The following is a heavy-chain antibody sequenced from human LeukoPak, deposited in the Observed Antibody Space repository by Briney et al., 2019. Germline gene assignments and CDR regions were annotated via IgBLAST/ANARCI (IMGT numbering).Heavy chain of an antibody. D-gene: IGHD3-22*01. J-gene: IGHJ4*02. CDR3: ARRSYGGSGYDN. Sequence: GGSLSLSCAASGFTFSTYVMSGVREAPGKGLVWVSAISGSGGSTYYADSGEGRFTISRDNCKNTVYLQMNSLRAEDTAVYNCARRSYGGSGYDNWGQGTLVTVSS. CDR1: GFTFSTYV. CDR2: ISGSGGST. V-gene: IGHV3-23*01.